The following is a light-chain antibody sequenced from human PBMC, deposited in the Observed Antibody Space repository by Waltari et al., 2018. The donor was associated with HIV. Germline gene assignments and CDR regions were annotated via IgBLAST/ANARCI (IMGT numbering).Light chain of an antibody. CDR2: KDI. CDR3: QSADTRGSNLV. Sequence: SYELTQPPSVSLSPGQTARITCSGDALAKQYAYWYQQKPGQAPVVVIYKDIERPSGIPERFSGSTSGTTVTLTISGLQAEDEGDYYCQSADTRGSNLVFGGGTKLTDL. CDR1: ALAKQY. V-gene: IGLV3-25*03. J-gene: IGLJ2*01.